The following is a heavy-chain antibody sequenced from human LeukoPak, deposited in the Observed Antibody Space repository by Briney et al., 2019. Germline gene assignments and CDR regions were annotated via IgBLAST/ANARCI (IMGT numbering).Heavy chain of an antibody. J-gene: IGHJ4*02. D-gene: IGHD4/OR15-4a*01. CDR1: GFTFSNAW. CDR2: IKSKIDGGTT. CDR3: TTDGIMVDY. V-gene: IGHV3-15*01. Sequence: PGGSLRLSCAASGFTFSNAWMSWVRQAPGKGLEWVGRIKSKIDGGTTDYAAPVKGRFTISRDDSKNTLYLQMNSLKTEDTAVYYCTTDGIMVDYWGQGTLVTVSS.